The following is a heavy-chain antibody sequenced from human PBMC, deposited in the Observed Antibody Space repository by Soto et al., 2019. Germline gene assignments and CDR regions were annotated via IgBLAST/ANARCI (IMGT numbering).Heavy chain of an antibody. CDR3: AKDMRGSGSYYIYGMDV. D-gene: IGHD3-10*01. CDR2: ISSGSSTM. V-gene: IGHV3-48*02. CDR1: GFTFSSYS. Sequence: PGGSLRLSCAASGFTFSSYSMNWVRQAPGKGLEWVSYISSGSSTMYYADPVKGRFTISRDNAKNSLYLQMNSLRDEDTAAYYCAKDMRGSGSYYIYGMDVWGQGTTVTVSS. J-gene: IGHJ6*02.